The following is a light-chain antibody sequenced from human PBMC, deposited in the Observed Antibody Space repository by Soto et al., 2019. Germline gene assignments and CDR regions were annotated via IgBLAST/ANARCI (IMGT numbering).Light chain of an antibody. V-gene: IGLV2-14*01. J-gene: IGLJ2*01. CDR2: GVT. Sequence: QSVLTQPASVSGSPGQSITIPCTGTSSDIGTYNYVSWYQQHPGKAPKLMIYGVTNRPSGVSTRFSGSKSGHTASLTISGLQTGDEADYYCSSYTSSSAFVLFGGGTKLTVL. CDR3: SSYTSSSAFVL. CDR1: SSDIGTYNY.